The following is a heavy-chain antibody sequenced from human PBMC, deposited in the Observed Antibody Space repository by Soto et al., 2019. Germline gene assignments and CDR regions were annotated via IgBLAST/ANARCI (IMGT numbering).Heavy chain of an antibody. V-gene: IGHV3-23*01. D-gene: IGHD2-8*02. CDR1: GFTCSSYD. J-gene: IGHJ3*02. CDR3: AKATATGGGAFDI. CDR2: ILVAGST. Sequence: VGSLRLSCAASGFTCSSYDMSWVRQAPGKGLEWVSTILVAGSTHYPDSVKGRFAISRDISKNTVFLQMNSLTAGDTAVYYCAKATATGGGAFDICGQGTVVTV.